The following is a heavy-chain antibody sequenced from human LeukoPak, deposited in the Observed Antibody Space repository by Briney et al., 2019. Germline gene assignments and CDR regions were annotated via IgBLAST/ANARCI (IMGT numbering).Heavy chain of an antibody. D-gene: IGHD3-9*01. V-gene: IGHV3-30*02. Sequence: GSLRLSCAASGFTFSSYGIHWVRQAPGKGLEWVAFIRYDGTNKYYADSVKGRFTISRDNSKNTLYLQMNSLRAEDTAVYYCAKSALYYDILTGCDYWGQGTLVTVSS. J-gene: IGHJ4*02. CDR3: AKSALYYDILTGCDY. CDR1: GFTFSSYG. CDR2: IRYDGTNK.